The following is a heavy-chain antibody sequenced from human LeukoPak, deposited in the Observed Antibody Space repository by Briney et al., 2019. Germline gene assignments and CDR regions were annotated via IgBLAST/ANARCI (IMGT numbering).Heavy chain of an antibody. CDR1: GGSFSGYY. CDR3: ARGQTYYDFWSGYYWPRWFDP. J-gene: IGHJ5*02. D-gene: IGHD3-3*01. Sequence: PSETLSLTCAVYGGSFSGYYWSWIRQPPGKGLEWIGEINHSGSTNYNPSLKSRVTISVDTSKNQFSLKLSFVTAADTAVYYCARGQTYYDFWSGYYWPRWFDPWGQGTLVTVSS. CDR2: INHSGST. V-gene: IGHV4-34*01.